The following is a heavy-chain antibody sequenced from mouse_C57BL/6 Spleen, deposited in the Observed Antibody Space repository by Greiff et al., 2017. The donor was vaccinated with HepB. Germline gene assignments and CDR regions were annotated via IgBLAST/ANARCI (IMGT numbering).Heavy chain of an antibody. V-gene: IGHV1-18*01. CDR1: GYTFTDYN. J-gene: IGHJ1*03. Sequence: EVQRVESGPELVKPGASVKIPCKASGYTFTDYNMDWVKQSHGKSLEWIGDINPNNGGTIYNQKFKGKATLTVDKSSSTAYMELRSLTSEDTAVYYCARLNYYGSGWYFDVWGTGTTVTVSS. CDR3: ARLNYYGSGWYFDV. CDR2: INPNNGGT. D-gene: IGHD1-1*01.